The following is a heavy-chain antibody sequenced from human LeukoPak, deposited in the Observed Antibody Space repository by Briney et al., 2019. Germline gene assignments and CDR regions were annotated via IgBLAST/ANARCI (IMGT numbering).Heavy chain of an antibody. J-gene: IGHJ4*02. CDR2: INPSGGST. CDR1: GYTFTSYY. CDR3: ASGRDTAMVPFDY. D-gene: IGHD5-18*01. Sequence: ASVKVSCKASGYTFTSYYMHWLRQAPGQGLEWMGIINPSGGSTTYAQKFQGRVTMTRDMSTSTAYMELSSLRSEDTAVYYCASGRDTAMVPFDYWGQGTLVTVSS. V-gene: IGHV1-46*01.